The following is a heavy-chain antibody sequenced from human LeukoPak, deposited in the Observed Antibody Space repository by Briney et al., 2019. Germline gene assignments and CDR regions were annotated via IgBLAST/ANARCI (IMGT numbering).Heavy chain of an antibody. V-gene: IGHV1-46*01. CDR1: GYTFTNYY. CDR3: ARDRPPNHFDY. J-gene: IGHJ4*02. CDR2: INPSGGST. Sequence: GASVKVSCKASGYTFTNYYLHWVRQAPGQGLEWMGIINPSGGSTTYAQKFQGRVTMTRGTSTSTAYMELSSLRSEDTAVDYCARDRPPNHFDYWGQGTLVTISS. D-gene: IGHD1-14*01.